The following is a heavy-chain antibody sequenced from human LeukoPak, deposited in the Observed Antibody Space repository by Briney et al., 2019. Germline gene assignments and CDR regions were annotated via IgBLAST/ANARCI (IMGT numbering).Heavy chain of an antibody. J-gene: IGHJ3*02. D-gene: IGHD3-9*01. CDR1: GGSISSSSYY. CDR2: IYYSGST. V-gene: IGHV4-39*01. Sequence: PSETLSLTCTVSGGSISSSSYYWGWIRQPPGKGLEWIGSIYYSGSTYYNPSLKSRVTISVDTSKNQFSLKLSSVTAADTAVYYCARTPIYDILTGFPFDIWGQGTMVTVSS. CDR3: ARTPIYDILTGFPFDI.